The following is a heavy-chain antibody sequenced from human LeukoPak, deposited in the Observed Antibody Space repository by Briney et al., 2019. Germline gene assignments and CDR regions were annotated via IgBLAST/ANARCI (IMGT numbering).Heavy chain of an antibody. CDR3: ARLYITGTPQPPAPPKDY. CDR2: ISAYNGNT. D-gene: IGHD1-7*01. V-gene: IGHV1-18*01. Sequence: GAPVKVSCKASGYTFTSYGISWVRQAPGQGLEWMGWISAYNGNTNYAQKLQGRVTMTRDTSTSTVYMELSSLRSEDTAVYYCARLYITGTPQPPAPPKDYWGQGTLVTVSS. CDR1: GYTFTSYG. J-gene: IGHJ4*02.